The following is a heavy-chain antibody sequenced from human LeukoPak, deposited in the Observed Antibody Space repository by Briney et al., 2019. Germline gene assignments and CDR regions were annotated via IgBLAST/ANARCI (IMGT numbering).Heavy chain of an antibody. J-gene: IGHJ3*02. CDR1: GFTFSSYG. CDR2: IWYDGSNK. CDR3: AREWGPYYDFWSGYAFDI. V-gene: IGHV3-30*19. D-gene: IGHD3-3*01. Sequence: GRSLRLSCAASGFTFSSYGMHWVRQAPGKGLEWVAVIWYDGSNKYYADSVKGRFTISRDNSKNTLYLQMNSLRAEDTAVYYCAREWGPYYDFWSGYAFDIWGQGTMVTVSS.